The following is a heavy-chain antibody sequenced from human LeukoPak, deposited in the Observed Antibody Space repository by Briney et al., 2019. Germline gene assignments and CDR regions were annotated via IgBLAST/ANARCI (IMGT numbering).Heavy chain of an antibody. CDR3: ARATMVRGTYYMDV. V-gene: IGHV4-39*07. Sequence: SETLSLTCTVSGGSISSSSYYWGWIRQPPGKGLEWIGSIYYSGSTYYNPSLKSRVTISVDTSKNQFSLKLSSVTAADTAVYYCARATMVRGTYYMDVWGKGTTVTISS. CDR2: IYYSGST. J-gene: IGHJ6*03. D-gene: IGHD3-10*01. CDR1: GGSISSSSYY.